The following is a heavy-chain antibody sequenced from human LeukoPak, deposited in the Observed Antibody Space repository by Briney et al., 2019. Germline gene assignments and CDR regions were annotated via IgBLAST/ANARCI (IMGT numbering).Heavy chain of an antibody. CDR3: AKCMVRGVIITRGAFDI. CDR2: ISGSGGST. CDR1: GFTFSSYA. D-gene: IGHD3-10*01. Sequence: GRSLRLSCAASGFTFSSYAMRWVRQAPGKGLEWVSAISGSGGSTYYADSVKGRFTISRDNSKNTLYLQMNSLRAEDTAVYYCAKCMVRGVIITRGAFDIWGQGTMVTVSS. J-gene: IGHJ3*02. V-gene: IGHV3-23*01.